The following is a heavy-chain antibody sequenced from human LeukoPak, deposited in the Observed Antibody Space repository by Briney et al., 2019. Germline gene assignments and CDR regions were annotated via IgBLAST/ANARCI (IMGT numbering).Heavy chain of an antibody. D-gene: IGHD3-9*01. CDR1: GYTFTSYG. J-gene: IGHJ4*02. CDR2: ISAYNGNT. CDR3: ARSPARGYDILTNYNDY. Sequence: GASVKVSCKXSGYTFTSYGISWVRQAPGQGLEWMGWISAYNGNTNYAQKLQGRVTMTTDTSTSTAYMELRSLRSDDTAVYYCARSPARGYDILTNYNDYWGQGTLVTVSS. V-gene: IGHV1-18*01.